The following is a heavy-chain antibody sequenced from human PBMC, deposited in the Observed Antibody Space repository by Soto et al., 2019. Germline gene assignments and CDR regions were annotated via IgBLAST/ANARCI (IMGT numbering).Heavy chain of an antibody. Sequence: GASVKVSCKASGYTFTGYYMHWVRQAPGQGLEWMGWINPNSGGTNYAQKFQGWVTMTRDTSISTAYMELSRLRSDDTAVYYCARGGRYNWNYWGNWFDPWGQGTLVTVSS. D-gene: IGHD1-7*01. CDR3: ARGGRYNWNYWGNWFDP. CDR2: INPNSGGT. CDR1: GYTFTGYY. V-gene: IGHV1-2*04. J-gene: IGHJ5*02.